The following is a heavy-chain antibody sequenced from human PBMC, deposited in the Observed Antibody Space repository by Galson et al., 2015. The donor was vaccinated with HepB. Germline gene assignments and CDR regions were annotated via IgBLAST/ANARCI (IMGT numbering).Heavy chain of an antibody. CDR3: TRADGSSWYSPYYFDY. CDR1: GFTFGDYA. V-gene: IGHV3-49*03. D-gene: IGHD6-13*01. Sequence: SLRLSCAASGFTFGDYAMSWLRQAPGKGLEWVGFIRSKAYGGTTEYAASVKGRFTISRDDSKSIAYLQMNSLKTEDTAVYYCTRADGSSWYSPYYFDYWGQGTLVTVSS. CDR2: IRSKAYGGTT. J-gene: IGHJ4*02.